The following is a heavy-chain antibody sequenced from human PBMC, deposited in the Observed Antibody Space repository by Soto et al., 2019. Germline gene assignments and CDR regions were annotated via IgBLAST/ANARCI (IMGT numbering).Heavy chain of an antibody. CDR3: ARETYYYDSSGYYSGSPHWYFDL. Sequence: QVQLVQSGAEVKKPGSSVKVSCKASGGTFSSYAISWVRQAPGQGLEWMGGIIPIFGTANYAQKFQGRVTITADESTSTAYIELSSLRSEDTAVYYCARETYYYDSSGYYSGSPHWYFDLWGRGTLVTVSS. CDR1: GGTFSSYA. V-gene: IGHV1-69*12. J-gene: IGHJ2*01. D-gene: IGHD3-22*01. CDR2: IIPIFGTA.